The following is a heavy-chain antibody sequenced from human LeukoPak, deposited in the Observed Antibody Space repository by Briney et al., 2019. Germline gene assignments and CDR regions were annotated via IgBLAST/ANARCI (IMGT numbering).Heavy chain of an antibody. CDR1: GYTFTSYD. Sequence: ASVKVSCKASGYTFTSYDINWVRQATGQGLEWMGWMNPNSGNTGYAQKFQGRVTMTRNTSISTAYMELSSLRSEDTAVYYCARDRVPIIAAAGYFDYWGQGTLVTVSS. CDR3: ARDRVPIIAAAGYFDY. CDR2: MNPNSGNT. J-gene: IGHJ4*02. V-gene: IGHV1-8*01. D-gene: IGHD6-13*01.